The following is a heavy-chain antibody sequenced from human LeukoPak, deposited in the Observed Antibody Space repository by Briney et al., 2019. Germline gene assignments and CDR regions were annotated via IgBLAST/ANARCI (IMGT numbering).Heavy chain of an antibody. CDR1: GFSFSTYS. CDR3: ARDGGASYGMDV. V-gene: IGHV3-48*01. J-gene: IGHJ6*02. D-gene: IGHD2-15*01. Sequence: GSLRLSCAASGFSFSTYSFNWVRQAPGKGLEWLSHITHTTSTIFYADSVRGRFTISRDNAKKPLYLQMNSLTTEDTAVYYCARDGGASYGMDVWGQGTAVTVSS. CDR2: ITHTTSTI.